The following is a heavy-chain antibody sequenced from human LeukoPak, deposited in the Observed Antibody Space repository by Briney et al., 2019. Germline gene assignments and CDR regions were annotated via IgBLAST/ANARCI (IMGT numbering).Heavy chain of an antibody. CDR2: INHSGST. V-gene: IGHV4-34*01. Sequence: PSETLSLTCAVYGGSFSGYYWSWIRQPPGKGLEWIGEINHSGSTNYNPSLKSRVTISVDTSKNQFSLKPSSVTAADTAVYYCARGRYYYGSGSLDYWGQGTLVTVSS. CDR3: ARGRYYYGSGSLDY. D-gene: IGHD3-10*01. CDR1: GGSFSGYY. J-gene: IGHJ4*02.